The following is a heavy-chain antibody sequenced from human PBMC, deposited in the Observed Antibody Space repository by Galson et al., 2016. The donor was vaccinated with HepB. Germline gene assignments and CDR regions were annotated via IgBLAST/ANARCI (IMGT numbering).Heavy chain of an antibody. Sequence: SLRLSCAASGFTVSSNYMTWVRQSPGKELEWVSVIYSGGSTYYADSVKGRFTISRDNSKNTLYLQMNSLRAEDTAVYYCARKSDSSTFGGDYWGQGTLVTVSS. CDR2: IYSGGST. CDR3: ARKSDSSTFGGDY. D-gene: IGHD6-13*01. V-gene: IGHV3-66*01. J-gene: IGHJ4*02. CDR1: GFTVSSNY.